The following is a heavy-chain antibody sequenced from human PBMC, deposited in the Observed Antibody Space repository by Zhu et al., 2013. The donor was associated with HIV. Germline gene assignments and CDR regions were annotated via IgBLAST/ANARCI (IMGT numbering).Heavy chain of an antibody. Sequence: QVQLVQSGAEVKKPGASVKVSCKVSGYTLTELSMHWVRQAPGKGLEWMGIINPSGGSTSYAQKFQGRVTMTRDTSTSTVYMELSSLRSEDTAVYYCARGVLGGFLGYWGQGTLVTVSS. CDR3: ARGVLGGFLGY. J-gene: IGHJ4*02. CDR1: GYTLTELS. D-gene: IGHD3-3*01. V-gene: IGHV1-46*01. CDR2: INPSGGST.